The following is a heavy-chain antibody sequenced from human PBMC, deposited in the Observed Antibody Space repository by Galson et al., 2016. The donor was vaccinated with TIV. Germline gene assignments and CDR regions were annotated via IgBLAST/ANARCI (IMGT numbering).Heavy chain of an antibody. CDR2: ISGYNGNK. D-gene: IGHD3-3*01. V-gene: IGHV1-18*01. Sequence: CKASGYTLSSYSISWVRQAPGQGLEWMGWISGYNGNKNYAQKLQDRVTMTTDTSTNTAYMELRSLRSDDTAVYYCARVPTKTFDFWSGFDNSFCMDVWGKGTTVTVSS. J-gene: IGHJ6*04. CDR1: GYTLSSYS. CDR3: ARVPTKTFDFWSGFDNSFCMDV.